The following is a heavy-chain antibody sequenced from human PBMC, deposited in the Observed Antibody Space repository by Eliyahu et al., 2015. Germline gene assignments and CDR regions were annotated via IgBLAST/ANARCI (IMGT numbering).Heavy chain of an antibody. D-gene: IGHD2-2*01. CDR1: GGSISPYS. CDR3: ARARPLESGDIVIIPAATRMDV. J-gene: IGHJ6*02. Sequence: QVHLQESGPGLVKPSETLSLTCSVSGGSISPYSWSWIRQPPGKGLEWIGNIYYSGSTKYNASLMSRVTISADTSKNQLSLKLRSVTAADTAVYFCARARPLESGDIVIIPAATRMDVWGQGTTVTVSS. CDR2: IYYSGST. V-gene: IGHV4-59*01.